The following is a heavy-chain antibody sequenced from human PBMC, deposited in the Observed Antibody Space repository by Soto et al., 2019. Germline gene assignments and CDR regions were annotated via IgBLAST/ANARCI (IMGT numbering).Heavy chain of an antibody. Sequence: QVQLVESGGGVVQPGRSLRLSCAASGFTFSSYGMHWVRQAPGKGLEWVAVISYDGSNKYYADSVKGRFTISRDNSKNTLYLQMNSLRAEDTAVYYCAKDRRITGTSALDIWGQGTMVTVSS. CDR2: ISYDGSNK. J-gene: IGHJ3*02. D-gene: IGHD1-7*01. CDR1: GFTFSSYG. V-gene: IGHV3-30*18. CDR3: AKDRRITGTSALDI.